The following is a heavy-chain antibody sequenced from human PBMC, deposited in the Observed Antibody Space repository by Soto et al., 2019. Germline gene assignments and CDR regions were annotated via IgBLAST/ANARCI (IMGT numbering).Heavy chain of an antibody. V-gene: IGHV3-30*18. CDR2: ISFDGTND. J-gene: IGHJ4*02. D-gene: IGHD3-22*01. Sequence: QVQLVESGGGVVQPGRSLRLSCAASGFTFSGYGMHWVRQAPGKGLEWVAVISFDGTNDYYAASVMGRFTISRDNSKNPVYLQMNGLRPEDTAVYSCAKNGQDASYSEASGSYSAYYLDYWGQGTLVTVSS. CDR3: AKNGQDASYSEASGSYSAYYLDY. CDR1: GFTFSGYG.